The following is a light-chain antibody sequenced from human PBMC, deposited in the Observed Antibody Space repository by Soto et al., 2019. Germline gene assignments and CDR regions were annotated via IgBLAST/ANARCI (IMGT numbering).Light chain of an antibody. CDR1: SSDVGAYNY. V-gene: IGLV2-14*03. CDR2: DVS. CDR3: NSYTTSSTYV. Sequence: QPVLTQPASVSGSPGQSIPITCTGTSSDVGAYNYVSWYQQHPGKAPKLMIYDVSNRPSGVSNRFSGSKSGNTASLTISGLQAEDEADYYCNSYTTSSTYVFGTGTKVTVL. J-gene: IGLJ1*01.